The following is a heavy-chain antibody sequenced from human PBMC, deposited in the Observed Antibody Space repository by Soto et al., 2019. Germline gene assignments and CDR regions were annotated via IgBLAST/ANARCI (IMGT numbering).Heavy chain of an antibody. V-gene: IGHV3-73*01. CDR1: GFTFSGSA. D-gene: IGHD2-2*01. Sequence: DVQLVESGGGLVQPGGSLKLSCAASGFTFSGSAMHWVRQASGKGLEWLGRIRSKANTHATIYAASLKGRFTIARDDSKTTAYLQMNSLSTEDTAVYYCTRSLVPPADDSYYGMDVWGQGTTVTVSS. CDR3: TRSLVPPADDSYYGMDV. CDR2: IRSKANTHAT. J-gene: IGHJ6*02.